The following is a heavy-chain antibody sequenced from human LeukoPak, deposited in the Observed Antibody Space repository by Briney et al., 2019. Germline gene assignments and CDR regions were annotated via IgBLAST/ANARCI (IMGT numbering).Heavy chain of an antibody. Sequence: LSLTCTVSGGSISSYYWSWIRQPPGKGLEWVSYISSSGSTIYYADSVEGRFTISRDNAKNSLYLQMNSLRAEDTAVYYCARDFERGYGDYVPAFDIWGQGTMVTVSS. CDR1: GGSISSYY. CDR3: ARDFERGYGDYVPAFDI. CDR2: ISSSGSTI. J-gene: IGHJ3*02. V-gene: IGHV3-11*04. D-gene: IGHD4-17*01.